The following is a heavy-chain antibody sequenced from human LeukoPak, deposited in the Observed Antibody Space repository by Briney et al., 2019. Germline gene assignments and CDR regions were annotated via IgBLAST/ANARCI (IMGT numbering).Heavy chain of an antibody. Sequence: GGSLRLSCAASGFTFSSYEMNWVRQAPGKGLEWVSYISSSGSTIYYADSVKGRFTISRDNAKNSLYLQMNSLRAVDTAVYYCAKERGGYYDSSGFDYWGQGTLVIVSS. J-gene: IGHJ4*02. V-gene: IGHV3-48*03. D-gene: IGHD3-22*01. CDR1: GFTFSSYE. CDR2: ISSSGSTI. CDR3: AKERGGYYDSSGFDY.